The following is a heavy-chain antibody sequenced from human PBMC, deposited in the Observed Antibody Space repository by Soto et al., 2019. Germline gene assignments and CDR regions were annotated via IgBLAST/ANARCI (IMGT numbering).Heavy chain of an antibody. V-gene: IGHV1-69*01. J-gene: IGHJ4*02. D-gene: IGHD3-10*01. CDR3: ARDRTVRGGGGDY. CDR2: IIPIFGTA. CDR1: GGTFSSYA. Sequence: QVQLVQSGAEVKKPGSSVKVSCKASGGTFSSYAISWVRQAPGQGLEWMGGIIPIFGTANYAQKFQGRVTITAEESTSTEYMERSSLGCEVTAVYYCARDRTVRGGGGDYWGQGTLVTVSS.